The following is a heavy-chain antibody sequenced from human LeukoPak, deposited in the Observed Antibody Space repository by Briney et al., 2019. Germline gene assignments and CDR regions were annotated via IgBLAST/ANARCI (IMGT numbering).Heavy chain of an antibody. V-gene: IGHV3-23*01. D-gene: IGHD1-7*01. Sequence: GGSLRLSCAASGFTFSSYAMSWVRQAPGKGLEWVSAISVSGGSTYYADSVKGRFTISRGNSKNTLYLQMKSLRVEDTAVYYCARAQPQTGTTSWFDPWGQGTLVTVSS. J-gene: IGHJ5*02. CDR2: ISVSGGST. CDR1: GFTFSSYA. CDR3: ARAQPQTGTTSWFDP.